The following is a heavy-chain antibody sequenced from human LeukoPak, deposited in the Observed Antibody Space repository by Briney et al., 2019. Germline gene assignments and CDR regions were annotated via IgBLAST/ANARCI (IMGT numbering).Heavy chain of an antibody. Sequence: GGSLRHSCAASGFTVSSNYMSWVRQAPGKGLEWVSVIYSGGSTYYADSVKGRFTISRDNSKNTLYLQMNSLRAEDTAVYYCARAAAGYFDYWGQGTLVTVSS. CDR3: ARAAAGYFDY. V-gene: IGHV3-66*01. CDR2: IYSGGST. J-gene: IGHJ4*02. CDR1: GFTVSSNY. D-gene: IGHD6-13*01.